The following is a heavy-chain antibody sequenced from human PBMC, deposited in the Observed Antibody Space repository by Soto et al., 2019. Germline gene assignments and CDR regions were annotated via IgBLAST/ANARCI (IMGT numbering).Heavy chain of an antibody. D-gene: IGHD3-3*01. J-gene: IGHJ6*02. Sequence: PSETLSLTCTVSGGSISSYYWSWLRQPAGKGLEWIGRIYTSGSTNYNPSLKRRVTMSVDTSKNQFSLKLSSVTAADTAVYYCARVLNYDFWSGPYYYGMDVWGQGTTVT. V-gene: IGHV4-4*07. CDR2: IYTSGST. CDR3: ARVLNYDFWSGPYYYGMDV. CDR1: GGSISSYY.